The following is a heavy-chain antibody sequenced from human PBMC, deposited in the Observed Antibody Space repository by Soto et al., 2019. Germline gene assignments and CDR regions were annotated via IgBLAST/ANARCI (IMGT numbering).Heavy chain of an antibody. CDR2: ISYDGSNK. CDR1: GFTFSSYG. D-gene: IGHD3-10*01. CDR3: AKDFDGSGSYYNVGGYRYYYYGMDV. V-gene: IGHV3-30*18. Sequence: GGSLRLSCAASGFTFSSYGMHWVRQAPGKGLEWVAVISYDGSNKYYADSVKGRFTISRDNSKNTLYLQMNSLRAEDTAVYYCAKDFDGSGSYYNVGGYRYYYYGMDVWGQGTTVTVSS. J-gene: IGHJ6*02.